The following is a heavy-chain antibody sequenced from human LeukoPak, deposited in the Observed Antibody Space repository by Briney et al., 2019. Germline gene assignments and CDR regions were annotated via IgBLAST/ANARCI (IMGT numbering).Heavy chain of an antibody. J-gene: IGHJ5*02. CDR2: IYYSGST. D-gene: IGHD3-22*01. Sequence: SETLSLTCTVSGGSISSYYWSWIRQPPGKGVEYIGFIYYSGSTNYNASLTSGVTISLDTTKNKFSLRLTSVTSADTAVYYCARGAVGGYLRFDPWGQGTLVTVSS. V-gene: IGHV4-59*01. CDR3: ARGAVGGYLRFDP. CDR1: GGSISSYY.